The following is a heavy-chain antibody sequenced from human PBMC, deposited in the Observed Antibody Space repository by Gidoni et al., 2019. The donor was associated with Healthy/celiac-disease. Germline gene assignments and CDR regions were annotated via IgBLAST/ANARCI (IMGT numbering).Heavy chain of an antibody. CDR2: ISSNGGST. CDR3: VKDTRTRGSQVDY. CDR1: GFTFSSYA. J-gene: IGHJ4*02. V-gene: IGHV3-64D*06. D-gene: IGHD2-2*01. Sequence: VQLVESEGGLVQPGGSLRLSCSASGFTFSSYAMHWVLQAPGKGLEYVSAISSNGGSTYYADSVKGRFTIARDNSKNTLYLQMSSLRAEDTAVYYCVKDTRTRGSQVDYWGQGTLVTVSS.